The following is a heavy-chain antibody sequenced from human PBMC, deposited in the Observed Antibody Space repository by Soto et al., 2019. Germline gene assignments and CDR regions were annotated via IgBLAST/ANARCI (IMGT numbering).Heavy chain of an antibody. J-gene: IGHJ4*02. V-gene: IGHV4-59*02. Sequence: PSETLSLTCTVSGDSVSSYYWSWIRQPPGKGLEWIGYIYYSGSTNYNPSLKSRVTISVDTSKNQFSLKLSSVTAADTAVYYCARDLAWCYDSSGYPVPVWGQGTLVTVSS. D-gene: IGHD3-22*01. CDR2: IYYSGST. CDR3: ARDLAWCYDSSGYPVPV. CDR1: GDSVSSYY.